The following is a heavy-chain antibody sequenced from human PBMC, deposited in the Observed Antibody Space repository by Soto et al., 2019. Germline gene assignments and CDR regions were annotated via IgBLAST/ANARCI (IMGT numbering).Heavy chain of an antibody. Sequence: QVQLVESGGGVVQPGRSLRLSCAASGFTFSTNAMHWVRQAPGKGPEWVAVISYEGGTKYYADSVKGRFTISRDNAKNTLYLEMNSLRAEDTAVYYCAKQFSGWSYYFEYWGQGTLVTVSS. CDR2: ISYEGGTK. CDR3: AKQFSGWSYYFEY. CDR1: GFTFSTNA. D-gene: IGHD6-19*01. V-gene: IGHV3-30-3*02. J-gene: IGHJ4*02.